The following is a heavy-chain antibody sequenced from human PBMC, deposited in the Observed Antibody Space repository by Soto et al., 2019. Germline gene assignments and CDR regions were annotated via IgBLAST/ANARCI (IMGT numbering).Heavy chain of an antibody. D-gene: IGHD2-15*01. V-gene: IGHV3-30*04. CDR3: ARDRQKALVVVAATGGFDY. J-gene: IGHJ4*02. CDR2: ISFAGNNK. CDR1: GFTFSRYS. Sequence: QVQLVESGGGVVQPGRSLRLSCAVSGFTFSRYSMHWVRQDPDMGLEWVAFISFAGNNKYYADSVKGRFTISRDNSNNMVYLEMNSLRPDDTAVYYCARDRQKALVVVAATGGFDYWGQGTPVTVSS.